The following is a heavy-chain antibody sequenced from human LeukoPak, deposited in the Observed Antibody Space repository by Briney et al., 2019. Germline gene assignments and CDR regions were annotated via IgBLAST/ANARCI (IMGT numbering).Heavy chain of an antibody. Sequence: PSETLSLTCTLSGGSISTYYWSWIRQPPGKGLEWIGYIHYSESTNYNPSLKSRVTISVDTSKNQFSLKLSSVTAADTAVYFCARHLAGGERRAFDMWGQGTMVTVAS. CDR1: GGSISTYY. D-gene: IGHD1-1*01. CDR2: IHYSEST. J-gene: IGHJ3*02. CDR3: ARHLAGGERRAFDM. V-gene: IGHV4-59*08.